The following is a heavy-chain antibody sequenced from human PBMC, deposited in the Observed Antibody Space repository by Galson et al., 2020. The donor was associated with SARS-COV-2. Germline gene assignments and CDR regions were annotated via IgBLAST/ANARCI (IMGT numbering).Heavy chain of an antibody. J-gene: IGHJ4*02. V-gene: IGHV3-33*03. CDR1: GFTFSRYG. D-gene: IGHD6-19*01. CDR3: ARGNSGDWADY. CDR2: IWNDESSK. Sequence: GGSLRLSCAASGFTFSRYGIDWVRQAPGKGLEWVALIWNDESSKYYANSVKGRFTISRDNSKSIVYLQMNRLRVEDTAVYYCARGNSGDWADYWGQGTLVTVSS.